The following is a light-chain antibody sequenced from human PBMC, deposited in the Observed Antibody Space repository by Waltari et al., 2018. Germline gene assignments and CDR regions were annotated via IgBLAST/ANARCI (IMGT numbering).Light chain of an antibody. J-gene: IGKJ2*01. CDR3: QQTYTAPYT. V-gene: IGKV1-39*01. CDR2: AAS. Sequence: DLQMTQSPSSLSPSVGDRVTITCRESQTLNTYLNWYQQKPGKAPKLLMYAASTLQSGVPARFSGSESGTDFTLIISGLQPEDCATYFCQQTYTAPYTFGQGTRLEI. CDR1: QTLNTY.